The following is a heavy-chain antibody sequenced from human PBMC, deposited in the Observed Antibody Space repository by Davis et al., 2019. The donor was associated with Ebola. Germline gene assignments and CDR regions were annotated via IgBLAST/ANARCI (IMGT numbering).Heavy chain of an antibody. D-gene: IGHD4-23*01. J-gene: IGHJ2*01. Sequence: GESLKISCAASGFTFSNAWMSWVRQAPGKGLEWVGRIKSKTDGGTTDYAAPVKGRFTISRDDSKNTLYLQMNSLKTEDTAVYYCTTDDYGGNSPFWYFDLWGRGTLVTVSS. CDR2: IKSKTDGGTT. CDR3: TTDDYGGNSPFWYFDL. V-gene: IGHV3-15*01. CDR1: GFTFSNAW.